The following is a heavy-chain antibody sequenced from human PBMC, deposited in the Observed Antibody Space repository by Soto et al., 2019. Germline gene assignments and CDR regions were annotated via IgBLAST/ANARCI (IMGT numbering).Heavy chain of an antibody. CDR2: ISSSGGST. Sequence: VQLLESGGALVQPGGSLRLSCAASGFTFSNYAMSWVRQAPGKGLEWVSGISSSGGSTYDAHSVKGRFTISRDNSKNTLYLQMDSLRAEDTAIYYCAKEACSDGGSCYSNSWGQGTLVTVSS. D-gene: IGHD2-15*01. J-gene: IGHJ4*02. V-gene: IGHV3-23*01. CDR1: GFTFSNYA. CDR3: AKEACSDGGSCYSNS.